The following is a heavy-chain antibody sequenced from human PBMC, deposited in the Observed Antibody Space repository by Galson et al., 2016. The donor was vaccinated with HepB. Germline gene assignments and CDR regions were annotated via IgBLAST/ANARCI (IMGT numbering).Heavy chain of an antibody. J-gene: IGHJ4*02. V-gene: IGHV4-59*01. CDR1: GGSISTFH. CDR3: ASADDVWSGSLDY. D-gene: IGHD3-3*01. CDR2: VYYSGGT. Sequence: TLSLTCTVSGGSISTFHWTWIRQPPGKGLEWIGHVYYSGGTNYNPSLKSRVTISVDTFKNQFSLKLSSLTAADTAVYYCASADDVWSGSLDYWGQGTLVTVSS.